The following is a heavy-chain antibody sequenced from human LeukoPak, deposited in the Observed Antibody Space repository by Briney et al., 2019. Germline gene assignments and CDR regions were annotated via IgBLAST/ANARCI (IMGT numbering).Heavy chain of an antibody. Sequence: PGGTLRLSCAASGFTVITNDMTWVRQAPGQGLEWVSVLYSDGNTKYADSVQGRFTISRDNSKNTLYLEMNSLSPDDTAVYYCARGVGPLAANTLAYWGQGTLVTVSS. J-gene: IGHJ4*02. CDR1: GFTVITND. CDR2: LYSDGNT. CDR3: ARGVGPLAANTLAY. D-gene: IGHD3-16*01. V-gene: IGHV3-53*01.